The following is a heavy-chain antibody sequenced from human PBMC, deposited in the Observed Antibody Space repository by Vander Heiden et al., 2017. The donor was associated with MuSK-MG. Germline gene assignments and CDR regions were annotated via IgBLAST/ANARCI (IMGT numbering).Heavy chain of an antibody. CDR1: GFTFATYA. CDR3: TKVPVWGSYRWWFDP. Sequence: EVQMLESGGGLIQPGGSLRLSCAASGFTFATYAMSWVRPAPGKGLEWFSTISPGGSSTHYADSVKGRFTISRDNPNNNLFLQMNSLRAEDTALYFCTKVPVWGSYRWWFDPWGQGTLVTVSS. D-gene: IGHD3-16*02. J-gene: IGHJ5*02. CDR2: ISPGGSST. V-gene: IGHV3-23*01.